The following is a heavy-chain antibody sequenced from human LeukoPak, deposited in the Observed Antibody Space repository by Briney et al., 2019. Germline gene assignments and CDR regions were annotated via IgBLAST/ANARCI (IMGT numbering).Heavy chain of an antibody. V-gene: IGHV4-59*01. Sequence: SETLSLTCTVSGGSISSYYWSWIRQPPGKGLEWIGYIYYSGSANYNPSLKSRVTISVDTSKNQFSLKLSSVTAADTAVCYCAREGLRDNWFDPWGQGTLVTVSS. J-gene: IGHJ5*02. CDR3: AREGLRDNWFDP. CDR1: GGSISSYY. CDR2: IYYSGSA. D-gene: IGHD2-8*01.